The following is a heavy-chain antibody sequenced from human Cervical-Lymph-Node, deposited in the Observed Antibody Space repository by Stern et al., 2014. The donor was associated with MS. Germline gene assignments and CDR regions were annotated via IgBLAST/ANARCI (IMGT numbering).Heavy chain of an antibody. CDR3: ARGVGYCSSTSCYADFKH. Sequence: VQLVESGPGLVKPSQTLSLTCTVSGDSISSGDYYWNWIRQPAGKGLEWIGRIYTNGRTDYNPSLKRRITISLDTSKNQLYLKRGSVTAADTAVYYCARGVGYCSSTSCYADFKHWGQGTLVTVSS. J-gene: IGHJ1*01. CDR2: IYTNGRT. V-gene: IGHV4-61*02. CDR1: GDSISSGDYY. D-gene: IGHD2-2*01.